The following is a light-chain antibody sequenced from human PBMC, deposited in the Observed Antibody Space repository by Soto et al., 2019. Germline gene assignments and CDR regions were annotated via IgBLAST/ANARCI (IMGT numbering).Light chain of an antibody. J-gene: IGKJ4*01. CDR1: QSVSSW. CDR3: QQYNNYPLT. CDR2: KAS. V-gene: IGKV1-5*03. Sequence: DIQMTQSPSTLSASLGDRVTITCRASQSVSSWLAWYQQKPGKAPSLLIYKASSLATGVPARFSGSGSGTEFTLTISSLQPDDFAAYYCQQYNNYPLTFGGGTKVEIK.